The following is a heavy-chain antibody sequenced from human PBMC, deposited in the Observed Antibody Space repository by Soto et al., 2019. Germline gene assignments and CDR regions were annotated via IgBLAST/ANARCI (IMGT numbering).Heavy chain of an antibody. CDR2: INHSGST. J-gene: IGHJ5*02. CDR1: GGSFSGYY. D-gene: IGHD3-16*02. CDR3: ARLIGNWFDP. Sequence: QVQLQQWGAGLLKPSETLSLTCAVYGGSFSGYYWSWIRQPPGKGLEWIGEINHSGSTNYNPSLKCRVTISVDTSKNQFSLKLSSVTAADTAVYYCARLIGNWFDPWGQGTLVTVSS. V-gene: IGHV4-34*01.